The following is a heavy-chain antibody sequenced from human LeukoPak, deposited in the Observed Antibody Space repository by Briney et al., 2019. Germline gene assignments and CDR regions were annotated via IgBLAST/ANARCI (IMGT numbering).Heavy chain of an antibody. V-gene: IGHV4-34*01. CDR2: INHSGST. Sequence: SETLSLTCAVYGGSFSGYYWSWIRQPPGKGLEWIGEINHSGSTNYNPSLKSRVTISVDTSKNQFSLKLSSVTAADTAVYYCARGGGGQLGKYYYYYYYMDVWGKGTTVTVSS. D-gene: IGHD6-6*01. CDR3: ARGGGGQLGKYYYYYYYMDV. J-gene: IGHJ6*03. CDR1: GGSFSGYY.